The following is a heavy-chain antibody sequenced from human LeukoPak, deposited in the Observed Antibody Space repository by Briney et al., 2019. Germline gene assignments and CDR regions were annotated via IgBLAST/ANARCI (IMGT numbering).Heavy chain of an antibody. Sequence: ASVKVSCKVSGYTLTELSMHWVRQAPGKGLEWMGGFDPEDGETIYAQKFQGRVTMTEDTSTDTAYMELSSLRSEDTAVYYCATGPSRRGYDFWSGYYVWGQGTLVTVSS. J-gene: IGHJ4*02. CDR1: GYTLTELS. CDR2: FDPEDGET. V-gene: IGHV1-24*01. D-gene: IGHD3-3*01. CDR3: ATGPSRRGYDFWSGYYV.